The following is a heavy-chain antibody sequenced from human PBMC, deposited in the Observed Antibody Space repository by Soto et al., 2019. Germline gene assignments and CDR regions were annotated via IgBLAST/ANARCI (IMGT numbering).Heavy chain of an antibody. CDR1: GFTFSNAW. J-gene: IGHJ4*02. CDR3: KKDWEFATFDY. Sequence: EVQLVESGGGLVKPGGSLRLSCAASGFTFSNAWMNWVRPAPGQGLEWVGRIKSKTDGGTTDYAAPVKGRFTISRDDSKHTLDLQMTSLKTEDTAVYYCKKDWEFATFDYWGQGTLRTV. CDR2: IKSKTDGGTT. D-gene: IGHD3-10*01. V-gene: IGHV3-15*07.